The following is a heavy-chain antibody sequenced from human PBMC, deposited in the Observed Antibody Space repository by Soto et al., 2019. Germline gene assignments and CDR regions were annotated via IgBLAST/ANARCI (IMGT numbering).Heavy chain of an antibody. CDR3: AKDIQAVADPDLRTYYGMDV. Sequence: GGSLRLSCAASGFTFDDYAMHWVRQAPGKGLEWVSGISWNSGSIGYADSVKGRFTISRDNAKNSLYLQMNSLRAEDTALYYCAKDIQAVADPDLRTYYGMDVWGQGTTVTVSS. CDR2: ISWNSGSI. J-gene: IGHJ6*02. CDR1: GFTFDDYA. V-gene: IGHV3-9*01. D-gene: IGHD6-19*01.